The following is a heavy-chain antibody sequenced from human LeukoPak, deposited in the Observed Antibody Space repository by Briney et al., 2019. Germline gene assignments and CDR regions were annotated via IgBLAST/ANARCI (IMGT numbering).Heavy chain of an antibody. J-gene: IGHJ3*02. Sequence: PGGSLRLSCAASGFTFDDYGMSWVRQAPGKGLEWVSGINWNGGSTGYADSVKGRFTISRDNSKNTLYLQMNSLRAEDTAVYYCAGTYYVSGRAAFDIWGQGTVVTVSS. V-gene: IGHV3-20*04. D-gene: IGHD3-10*01. CDR2: INWNGGST. CDR1: GFTFDDYG. CDR3: AGTYYVSGRAAFDI.